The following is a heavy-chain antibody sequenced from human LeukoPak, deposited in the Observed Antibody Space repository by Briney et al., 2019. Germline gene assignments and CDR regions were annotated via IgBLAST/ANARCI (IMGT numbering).Heavy chain of an antibody. Sequence: PGGSLRLSCAAPGFTFSDYYMSWIRQAPGKGLKWVSYISSSGSTIYYADSVKGRFTISRDNAKNSLYLQMNSLRAEDTAVYYCARDEYYYDSSTGFDYWGQGTLVTVSS. CDR2: ISSSGSTI. V-gene: IGHV3-11*04. CDR1: GFTFSDYY. CDR3: ARDEYYYDSSTGFDY. D-gene: IGHD3-22*01. J-gene: IGHJ4*02.